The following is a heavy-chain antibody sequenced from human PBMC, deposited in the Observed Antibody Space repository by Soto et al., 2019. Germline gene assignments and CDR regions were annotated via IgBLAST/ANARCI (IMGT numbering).Heavy chain of an antibody. Sequence: SETLSLTCAISGDSVSSNSAAWNWIRQSPSRGLEWLGRTYYRSKWYNDYAVSVKSRITINPDTSKNQFSLQLNSVTPEDTAVYYCARDRGLAAAGTGGGWFDPWGQGTLVTVSS. CDR3: ARDRGLAAAGTGGGWFDP. J-gene: IGHJ5*02. CDR1: GDSVSSNSAA. D-gene: IGHD6-13*01. V-gene: IGHV6-1*01. CDR2: TYYRSKWYN.